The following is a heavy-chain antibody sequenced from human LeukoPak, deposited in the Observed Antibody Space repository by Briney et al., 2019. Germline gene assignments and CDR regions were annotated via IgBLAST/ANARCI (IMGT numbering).Heavy chain of an antibody. J-gene: IGHJ4*02. CDR1: GYTFTGYY. V-gene: IGHV1-2*02. Sequence: GASVKVSCKASGYTFTGYYMHWVRQAPGQGLEWMGWINPNSGGTNYAQKFQGRVTMTRDTSISTAYMELSRLRFDDTAVYYCARDRVEIQLWLNYWGQGTLVTVSS. CDR2: INPNSGGT. CDR3: ARDRVEIQLWLNY. D-gene: IGHD5-18*01.